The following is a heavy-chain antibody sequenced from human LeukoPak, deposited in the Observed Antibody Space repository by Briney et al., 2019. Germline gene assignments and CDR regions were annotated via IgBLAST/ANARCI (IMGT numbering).Heavy chain of an antibody. CDR1: GYTFTSYA. J-gene: IGHJ4*02. V-gene: IGHV7-4-1*02. D-gene: IGHD2-2*01. CDR2: INTNTGNP. CDR3: ARVECSSTSCYGAY. Sequence: ASVKVSCKASGYTFTSYAMNRVRQAPGQGLEWMGWINTNTGNPTYAQGFTGRFVFSLDTSVSTAYLQISSLKAEDTAVYYCARVECSSTSCYGAYWGQGTLVTVSS.